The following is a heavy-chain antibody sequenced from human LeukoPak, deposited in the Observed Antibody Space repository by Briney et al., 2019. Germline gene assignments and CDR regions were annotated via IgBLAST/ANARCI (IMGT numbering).Heavy chain of an antibody. V-gene: IGHV3-74*01. CDR2: INSDESGR. J-gene: IGHJ4*02. CDR3: ARSIEDYYDSSGFYAY. D-gene: IGHD3-22*01. CDR1: GFTSSTYW. Sequence: GGSLRLSCAASGFTSSTYWMHWVRQIPGKGLVWVSRINSDESGRSYADSVKGRFTISRDNAKNTLYLQMNSLRAEDTAVYYCARSIEDYYDSSGFYAYWGQGTLVTVSS.